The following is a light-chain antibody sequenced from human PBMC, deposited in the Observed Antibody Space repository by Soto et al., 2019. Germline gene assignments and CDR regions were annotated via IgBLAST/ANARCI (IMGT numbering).Light chain of an antibody. J-gene: IGKJ1*01. Sequence: DIQMTQSPSTLSGSVGDRVTITCRASQTISSWLAWYQQKPGKAPKLLIYKASTLKSGVPSRFSGSGSGTEFPLTISSLQPDDFATYYCQHSNSYSEAVGQGTKVDLK. CDR1: QTISSW. CDR3: QHSNSYSEA. V-gene: IGKV1-5*03. CDR2: KAS.